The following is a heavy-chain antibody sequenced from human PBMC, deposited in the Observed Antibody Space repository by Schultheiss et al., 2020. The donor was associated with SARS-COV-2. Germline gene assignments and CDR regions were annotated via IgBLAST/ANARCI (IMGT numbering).Heavy chain of an antibody. CDR3: ARDTVRDP. V-gene: IGHV3-21*01. J-gene: IGHJ5*02. CDR2: ISGSANSA. Sequence: GGSLRLSCAASGFTFSSYAMHWVRQAPGKGLEWVSAISGSANSAYYAESVKGRFTISRDNARNSLYLQMNSLRAEDTAVYYCARDTVRDPWGQGTLVTVSS. CDR1: GFTFSSYA. D-gene: IGHD3-10*01.